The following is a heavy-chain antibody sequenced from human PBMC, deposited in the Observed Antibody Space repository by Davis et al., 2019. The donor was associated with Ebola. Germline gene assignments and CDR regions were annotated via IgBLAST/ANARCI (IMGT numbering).Heavy chain of an antibody. Sequence: GESLKISCKGSGYSFTSYWISWVRQMPGKGLEWMGRIDPSDSYTNYSPSFQGHVTISADKSISTAYLQWSSLKASDTAMYYCATASMIFGVVISLLDVWGKGTTVTVSS. CDR3: ATASMIFGVVISLLDV. J-gene: IGHJ6*04. CDR1: GYSFTSYW. D-gene: IGHD3-3*01. CDR2: IDPSDSYT. V-gene: IGHV5-10-1*01.